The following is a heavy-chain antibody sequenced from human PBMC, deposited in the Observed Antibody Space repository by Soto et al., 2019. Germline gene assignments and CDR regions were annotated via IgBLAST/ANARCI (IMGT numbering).Heavy chain of an antibody. Sequence: PSETLSLTCTVSGGSVSSGSYYWSWIRQPPGKGLEWIGYIYYSGSTNYNPSLKSRVTISVDTSKNQFSLKLSSVTAADTAVYYWARGGLGSAAHWGQGTLVTVSS. CDR1: GGSVSSGSYY. CDR2: IYYSGST. V-gene: IGHV4-61*01. CDR3: ARGGLGSAAH. J-gene: IGHJ4*02. D-gene: IGHD3-10*01.